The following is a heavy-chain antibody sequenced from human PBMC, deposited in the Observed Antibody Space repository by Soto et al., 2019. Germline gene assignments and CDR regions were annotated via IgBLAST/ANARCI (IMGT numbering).Heavy chain of an antibody. CDR3: ARVYYYDSSGYSEGQDAFDI. Sequence: GASVKVSCKASGYTFTSYGISWVRQAPGQGLEWMGWISAYNGNTNYAQKLQGRVTMTTDTSTSTAYMELRSLRSDDTAVYYCARVYYYDSSGYSEGQDAFDIWGQGTMVTVSS. V-gene: IGHV1-18*01. CDR1: GYTFTSYG. D-gene: IGHD3-22*01. CDR2: ISAYNGNT. J-gene: IGHJ3*02.